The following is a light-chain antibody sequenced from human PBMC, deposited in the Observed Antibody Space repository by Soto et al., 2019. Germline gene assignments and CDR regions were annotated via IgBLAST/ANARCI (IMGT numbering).Light chain of an antibody. CDR1: QSVSSY. Sequence: EIVLTQSPATLSLSPGERATLSCRASQSVSSYLAWYQQKPGQAPRLLIYDASNRATGIPARFSGSGSGTAFTLTISSLVHEDFAVYYCQQRSNWPPMYTFGQGTKLQIK. V-gene: IGKV3-11*01. J-gene: IGKJ2*01. CDR3: QQRSNWPPMYT. CDR2: DAS.